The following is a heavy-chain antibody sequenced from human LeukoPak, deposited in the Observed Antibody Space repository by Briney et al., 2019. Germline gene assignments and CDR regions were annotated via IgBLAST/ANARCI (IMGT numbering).Heavy chain of an antibody. D-gene: IGHD2-8*01. CDR1: GGSFSGYY. V-gene: IGHV4-34*01. CDR3: ARGHCTNGVCYNDY. J-gene: IGHJ4*02. CDR2: INHSGST. Sequence: SETLSLTRAVYGGSFSGYYWSWIRQPPGKGLEWIGEINHSGSTNYNPSLKSRVTISVDTSKNQFSLKLSSVTAADTAVYYCARGHCTNGVCYNDYWGQGTLVTVSS.